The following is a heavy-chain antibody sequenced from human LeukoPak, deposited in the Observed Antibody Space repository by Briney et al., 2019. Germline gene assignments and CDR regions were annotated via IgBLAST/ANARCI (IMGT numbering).Heavy chain of an antibody. CDR1: GFTFSSYS. CDR3: ARGEPYHCSSTSCYYDY. Sequence: GGSLRLSCAASGFTFSSYSMNWVRQAPGKGLEWVSSISSSSSYIYYADSVKGRFTISRDNAKNSLYLQMNSLRAEDTAVYYCARGEPYHCSSTSCYYDYWGQGTLVTVSS. V-gene: IGHV3-21*01. J-gene: IGHJ4*02. CDR2: ISSSSSYI. D-gene: IGHD2-2*01.